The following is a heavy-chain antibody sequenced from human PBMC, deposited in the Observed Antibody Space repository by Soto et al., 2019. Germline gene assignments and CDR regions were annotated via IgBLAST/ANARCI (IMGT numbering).Heavy chain of an antibody. CDR3: ASAEYSSSWAPYYYYYGMDV. V-gene: IGHV3-30*14. D-gene: IGHD6-13*01. CDR2: VSYDGTKE. J-gene: IGHJ6*02. Sequence: QVQLVESGGGVVQPGRSLRLSCAVSGFTFDSYPMHWVRQAPGKGLEWVAVVSYDGTKEYYADSVKGRFTISRDNSKNTLSLQMNSLRADDTAVYYCASAEYSSSWAPYYYYYGMDVWGQGTTVTVSS. CDR1: GFTFDSYP.